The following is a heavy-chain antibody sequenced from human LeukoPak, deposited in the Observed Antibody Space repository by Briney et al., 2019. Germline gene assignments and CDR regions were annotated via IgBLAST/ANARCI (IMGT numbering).Heavy chain of an antibody. V-gene: IGHV3-33*01. D-gene: IGHD6-19*01. Sequence: PGRSLRLSCAASGFTFSSYGMHWVRQAPGEGLEWVAVIWYDGSNKYYADSVKGRFTISRDNSKNTLYLQMNSLRAEDTAVYYCARDGYSSGWSGTDYWGQGTLVTV. CDR3: ARDGYSSGWSGTDY. CDR2: IWYDGSNK. J-gene: IGHJ4*02. CDR1: GFTFSSYG.